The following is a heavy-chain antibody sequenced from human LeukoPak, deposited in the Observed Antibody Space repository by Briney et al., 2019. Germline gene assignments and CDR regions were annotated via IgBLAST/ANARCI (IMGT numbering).Heavy chain of an antibody. CDR3: ARVVSYYGSSYRLLDL. V-gene: IGHV3-23*01. Sequence: GGSLRLSCAGSGVTFSSYAMSWVRQAPGKGLEWVSAISGSGGSTYYADSVKGRFTISRDNSKNTMYLQMDSLRAEDTAVYYCARVVSYYGSSYRLLDLWGRGTLVTVSS. CDR1: GVTFSSYA. CDR2: ISGSGGST. J-gene: IGHJ2*01. D-gene: IGHD3-10*01.